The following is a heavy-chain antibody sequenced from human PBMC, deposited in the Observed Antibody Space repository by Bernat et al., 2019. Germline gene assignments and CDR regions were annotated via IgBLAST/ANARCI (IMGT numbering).Heavy chain of an antibody. J-gene: IGHJ6*02. V-gene: IGHV3-7*01. CDR2: IKQDGSEK. Sequence: EVQLVESGGGLVQPGGSLRLSCAASGFTFSSYWMSWVRQAPGKGLEWVANIKQDGSEKYCVDSVKGRFTIYRDNAKNSLFLHMNSLRAEDTAVYDCAREGWVYEIPPRVYGMDVWGQGTTVTVSS. CDR1: GFTFSSYW. CDR3: AREGWVYEIPPRVYGMDV. D-gene: IGHD2/OR15-2a*01.